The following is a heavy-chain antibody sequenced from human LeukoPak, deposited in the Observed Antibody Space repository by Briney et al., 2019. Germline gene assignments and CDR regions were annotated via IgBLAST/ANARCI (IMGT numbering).Heavy chain of an antibody. J-gene: IGHJ5*02. CDR2: INPNSGGT. CDR1: GYTFTGYY. D-gene: IGHD3-3*01. V-gene: IGHV1-2*02. Sequence: GASVKVSCKASGYTFTGYYMHWVRQAPGQGLEWLGWINPNSGGTNYAQKFQGRVTMTRDTSISTACMELGRLRSDDTAVYYCARDHDFWSGYYQFDPWGQGTLVTVSS. CDR3: ARDHDFWSGYYQFDP.